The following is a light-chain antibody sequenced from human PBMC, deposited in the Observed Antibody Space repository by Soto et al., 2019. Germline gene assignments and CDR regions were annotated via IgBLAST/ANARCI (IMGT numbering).Light chain of an antibody. J-gene: IGKJ3*01. CDR2: TAS. Sequence: DIQMTQSPASLSASVGERVTITCRASQNINIYLNWYQQRSGEAPRLLIYTASTLQGGVPSRFSGGGSGTDFSLTIISLQPEDFATYYCQQSYSTPPVTFGPGTKVDIK. CDR1: QNINIY. CDR3: QQSYSTPPVT. V-gene: IGKV1-39*01.